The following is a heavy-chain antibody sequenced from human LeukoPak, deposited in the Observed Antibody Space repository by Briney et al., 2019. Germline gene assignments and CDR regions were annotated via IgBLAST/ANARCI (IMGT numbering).Heavy chain of an antibody. D-gene: IGHD2-21*02. CDR3: ARPTYCGSDCYFNFDY. V-gene: IGHV1-2*02. Sequence: ASVTVSYKTSGYTFPTYFMQWVRQAPGQGLEWMGYIKPNSGVTNYAQKFRGRVTMTWDTSISTAYIELSGLTSDDTAIYYCARPTYCGSDCYFNFDYWGQGTLVTVSS. CDR1: GYTFPTYF. CDR2: IKPNSGVT. J-gene: IGHJ4*02.